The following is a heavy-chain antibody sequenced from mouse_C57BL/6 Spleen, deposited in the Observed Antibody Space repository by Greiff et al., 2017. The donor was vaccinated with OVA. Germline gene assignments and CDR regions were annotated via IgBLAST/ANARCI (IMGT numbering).Heavy chain of an antibody. CDR2: ILPGSGST. D-gene: IGHD1-1*01. Sequence: QVQLQQSGAELMKPGASVKLSCKATGYTFTGYWIEWVKQRPGHGLEWIGEILPGSGSTNYNEKFKGKATFTADTSSNTAYMQLSSLTTEDSAIYCCTRSMGYYGSSYVDYWGQGTTLTVSS. J-gene: IGHJ2*01. CDR1: GYTFTGYW. V-gene: IGHV1-9*01. CDR3: TRSMGYYGSSYVDY.